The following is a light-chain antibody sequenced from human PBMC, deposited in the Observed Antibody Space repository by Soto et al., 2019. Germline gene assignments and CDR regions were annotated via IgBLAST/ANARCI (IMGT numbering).Light chain of an antibody. CDR2: DAS. Sequence: IQMTQSPSTLSASIGDRVTITCRASQSINNRLAWYQQMPGKAPNLLTYDASSLESGVPSRFRGSGSETEFTLTISGLQPDDFATYYCQQFIDGWTFGQGTKV. CDR1: QSINNR. J-gene: IGKJ1*01. CDR3: QQFIDGWT. V-gene: IGKV1-5*01.